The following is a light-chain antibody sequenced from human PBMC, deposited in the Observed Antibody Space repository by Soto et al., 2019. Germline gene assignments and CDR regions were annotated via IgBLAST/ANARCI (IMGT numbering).Light chain of an antibody. J-gene: IGKJ1*01. CDR1: QSVTNSY. V-gene: IGKV3-20*01. CDR2: GAS. Sequence: DIVLTQSPGTLSLSPGERATLSCRASQSVTNSYLAWYQQKPGQAPRLLIYGASSRATGIPDRFSGSGSGTDFTLTISRLEPEDFAVYYCQQYVNSPTFGQGTKVEVK. CDR3: QQYVNSPT.